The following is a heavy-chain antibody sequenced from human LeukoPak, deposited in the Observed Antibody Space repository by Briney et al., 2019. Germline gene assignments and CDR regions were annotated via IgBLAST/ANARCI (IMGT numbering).Heavy chain of an antibody. CDR2: IYSGGST. J-gene: IGHJ4*02. Sequence: PGGSLRLSCAASGFTFSSYAISWVRQAPGKGLEWVSIIYSGGSTYYADSVKGRFTISRDNSKNTLYLQLNSLRAEDTAVYYCARLHSLIRAQPDDCWGQGTLVTVSS. V-gene: IGHV3-53*01. CDR1: GFTFSSYA. D-gene: IGHD3-22*01. CDR3: ARLHSLIRAQPDDC.